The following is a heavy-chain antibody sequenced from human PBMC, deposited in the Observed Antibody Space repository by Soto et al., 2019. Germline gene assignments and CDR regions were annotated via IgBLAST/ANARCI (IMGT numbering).Heavy chain of an antibody. J-gene: IGHJ4*01. Sequence: QVQLQESGPGLVKPSETLSLTCTVSGGSISSYYWSWIRQPPGKGLEWIGYIYYSGSTNYNPSLKSPVTSSVDTSKNQFSLKLSSVTAADTAVYYCARASYYYDSSGGIDYWGHGTLVTVSS. D-gene: IGHD3-22*01. CDR3: ARASYYYDSSGGIDY. CDR1: GGSISSYY. V-gene: IGHV4-59*01. CDR2: IYYSGST.